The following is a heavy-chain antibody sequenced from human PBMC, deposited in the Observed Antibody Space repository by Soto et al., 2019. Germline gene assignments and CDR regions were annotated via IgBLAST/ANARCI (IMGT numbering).Heavy chain of an antibody. V-gene: IGHV4-39*01. D-gene: IGHD4-17*01. Sequence: SCKASGYTFTGYSMHWAWIRQTPGKGLEWIGSIYYSGTANYSPSLKSRLAIDVDTSKNQFSLRLSSVTATDTAVYYCATRSGDYVGWFDPWGQGTRVTVSS. CDR1: GYTFTGYSMH. CDR2: IYYSGTA. J-gene: IGHJ5*02. CDR3: ATRSGDYVGWFDP.